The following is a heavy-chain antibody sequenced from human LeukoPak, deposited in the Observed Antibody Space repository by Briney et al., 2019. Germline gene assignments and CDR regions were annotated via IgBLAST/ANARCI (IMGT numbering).Heavy chain of an antibody. J-gene: IGHJ6*02. CDR3: GRGYHLGGIDV. V-gene: IGHV1-18*01. CDR1: GYTFFSYG. Sequence: ASVKVSCKASGYTFFSYGISWVRQAPGQGLEWMGWISAYNGNANYTQKYQGKVTMTTDTSTNTAYMELRSLRSDDTAVYYCGRGYHLGGIDVWGQGTTVTVSS. D-gene: IGHD3-3*02. CDR2: ISAYNGNA.